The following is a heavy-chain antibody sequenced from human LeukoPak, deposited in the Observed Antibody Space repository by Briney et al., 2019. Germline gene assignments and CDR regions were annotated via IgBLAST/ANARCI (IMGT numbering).Heavy chain of an antibody. CDR3: WLHYGLDV. V-gene: IGHV3-53*01. J-gene: IGHJ6*02. D-gene: IGHD5-12*01. Sequence: QAGGSLRLSCAASGFTVGSNFMSWVRQAPGKGLEWVSVIHSGGDTYYADSVIGRFSISRDNSKNTLYLQMNSLRSEDTAVYYCWLHYGLDVWGQGTTVTVSS. CDR2: IHSGGDT. CDR1: GFTVGSNF.